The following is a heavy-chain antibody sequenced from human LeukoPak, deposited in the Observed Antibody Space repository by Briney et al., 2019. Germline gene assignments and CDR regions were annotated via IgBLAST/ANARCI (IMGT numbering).Heavy chain of an antibody. D-gene: IGHD4/OR15-4a*01. Sequence: GESLKISCEGSGYSIPTYWIGWARQLPGKGLEWMGITNPANSDTRYTPSFQGQVTISADKSVSTAYLQWSSLKTSDTATYYCARRDDYGYKGFGQWGQGTLVTVSS. CDR1: GYSIPTYW. V-gene: IGHV5-51*01. CDR3: ARRDDYGYKGFGQ. J-gene: IGHJ1*01. CDR2: TNPANSDT.